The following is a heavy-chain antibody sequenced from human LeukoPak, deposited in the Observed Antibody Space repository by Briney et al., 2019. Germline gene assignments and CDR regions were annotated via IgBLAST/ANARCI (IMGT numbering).Heavy chain of an antibody. V-gene: IGHV3-21*01. D-gene: IGHD3-10*02. CDR3: AELGITMIGGV. J-gene: IGHJ6*04. Sequence: GGSLRLSCAASGFTFSSYSMNWVRQAPGKGLEWVSSISSNSNFIYYADSVKGRFNISRDNAKNSLYLQMNSLRAEDTAVYYCAELGITMIGGVWGKGTTVTISS. CDR1: GFTFSSYS. CDR2: ISSNSNFI.